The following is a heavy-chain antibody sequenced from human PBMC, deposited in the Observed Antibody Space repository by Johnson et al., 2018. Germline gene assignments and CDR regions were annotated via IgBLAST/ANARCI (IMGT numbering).Heavy chain of an antibody. V-gene: IGHV4-34*01. CDR2: INHSGST. CDR3: ARVDNSGYDDYYRDV. J-gene: IGHJ6*03. Sequence: QVQLQQWGAGLLKPSETLSLTCAVYGGSFSGYYWSWIRQPPGKGLEWIGEINHSGSTNYNPSLKSRVTISVDTSKNQFSLKLGSVTAADTAVYSCARVDNSGYDDYYRDVWGKGTTVTVSS. CDR1: GGSFSGYY. D-gene: IGHD3-22*01.